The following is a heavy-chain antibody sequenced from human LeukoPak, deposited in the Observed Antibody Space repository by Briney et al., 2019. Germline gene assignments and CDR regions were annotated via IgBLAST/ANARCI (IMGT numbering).Heavy chain of an antibody. CDR1: RFTFSNYA. V-gene: IGHV3-23*01. CDR2: ISTTGGST. D-gene: IGHD3-22*01. J-gene: IGHJ4*02. Sequence: GGSLRLSCAASRFTFSNYAMSWVRQAPGKGLEWVSAISTTGGSTYYADSVKGRFTISRDNSKNTLYLQMNNLRAEDTAVYYCAKDPLSHYYDSSAYKDYWGQGTPVTVSS. CDR3: AKDPLSHYYDSSAYKDY.